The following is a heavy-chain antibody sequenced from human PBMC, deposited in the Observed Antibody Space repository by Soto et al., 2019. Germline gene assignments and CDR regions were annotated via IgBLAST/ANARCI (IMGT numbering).Heavy chain of an antibody. CDR3: ARLVSYYGSGSDYSRYYFDY. V-gene: IGHV1-18*01. D-gene: IGHD3-10*01. Sequence: ASVKVSCKASGYTFTSYGISWVRQAPGQGLEWMGWISAYNGNTNYAQKLQGRVTMTTDTSTSTAYMELRSLRSDDTAVYYCARLVSYYGSGSDYSRYYFDYWGQGTLVTVSS. CDR1: GYTFTSYG. CDR2: ISAYNGNT. J-gene: IGHJ4*02.